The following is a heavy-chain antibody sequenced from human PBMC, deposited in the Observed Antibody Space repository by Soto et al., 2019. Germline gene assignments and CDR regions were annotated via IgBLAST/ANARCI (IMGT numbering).Heavy chain of an antibody. Sequence: QVQLQESGPGLVKPSQTLSLTCTVSGDSISSGGYYWSWIRQHPGKGLEWIGYIYYSGSTYSNPSLKSRVTISLDTSQNQFSLKLSSVTAADTAVYYCARNSVEINWGLDDWGQGTRVTFSS. CDR3: ARNSVEINWGLDD. J-gene: IGHJ4*02. CDR2: IYYSGST. D-gene: IGHD7-27*01. V-gene: IGHV4-31*03. CDR1: GDSISSGGYY.